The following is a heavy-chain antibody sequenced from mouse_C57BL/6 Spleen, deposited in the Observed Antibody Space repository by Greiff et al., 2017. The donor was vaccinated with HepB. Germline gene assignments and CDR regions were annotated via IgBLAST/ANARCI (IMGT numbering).Heavy chain of an antibody. CDR2: IYPGSGST. J-gene: IGHJ2*01. CDR3: ATIYGSSGGNYFDY. CDR1: GYTFTSYW. D-gene: IGHD1-1*01. V-gene: IGHV1-55*01. Sequence: QVQLQQPGAELVKPGASVKMSCKASGYTFTSYWITWVKQRPGQGLEWIGDIYPGSGSTNYNEKFKSKATLTVDTSSSTAYMQLSSLTSEDAAVYYCATIYGSSGGNYFDYWGQGTTLTGSS.